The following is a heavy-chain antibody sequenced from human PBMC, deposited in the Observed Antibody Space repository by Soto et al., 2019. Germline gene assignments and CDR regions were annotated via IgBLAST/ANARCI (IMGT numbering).Heavy chain of an antibody. CDR2: ITPILGEA. D-gene: IGHD6-19*01. CDR1: GDNFGSYS. CDR3: AREFIEVAVFES. J-gene: IGHJ4*02. V-gene: IGHV1-69*08. Sequence: QVQLVQSGAEVKKPGSSVKLSCKASGDNFGSYSLSWMRQAPGQGLEWMGRITPILGEANSAQKFQDRVTITAERFTNIAYMGMSSLRSEDTAVYYCAREFIEVAVFESWGQGTLVPVSS.